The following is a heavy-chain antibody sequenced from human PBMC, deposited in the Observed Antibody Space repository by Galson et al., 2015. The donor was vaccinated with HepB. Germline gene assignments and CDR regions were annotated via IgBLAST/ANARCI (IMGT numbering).Heavy chain of an antibody. Sequence: SLRLSCAASGLTYSDSSMTWVRQAPGQGLEWVSVVSGSGVNTFYADSVKGRFTVSRDTSKNIFYLQMNSLRADDTALHYCAKGIWGFAMFDALDIWGQGTMVTVSS. D-gene: IGHD3-16*01. V-gene: IGHV3-23*01. CDR2: VSGSGVNT. J-gene: IGHJ3*02. CDR3: AKGIWGFAMFDALDI. CDR1: GLTYSDSS.